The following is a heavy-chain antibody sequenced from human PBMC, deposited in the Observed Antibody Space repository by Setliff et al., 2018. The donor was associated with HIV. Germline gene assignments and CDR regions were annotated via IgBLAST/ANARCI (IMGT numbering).Heavy chain of an antibody. Sequence: ASVKVSCKTSGYTFNIYGMHWVRQAPGQRLEWMGWINAADGNTKYSQKLQGRVTMITDTSTNTAYMELKSLRSDDTAVYYCARELLTGDFNWFDPWGQGTLVTVS. D-gene: IGHD7-27*01. J-gene: IGHJ5*02. CDR3: ARELLTGDFNWFDP. CDR1: GYTFNIYG. CDR2: INAADGNT. V-gene: IGHV1-3*01.